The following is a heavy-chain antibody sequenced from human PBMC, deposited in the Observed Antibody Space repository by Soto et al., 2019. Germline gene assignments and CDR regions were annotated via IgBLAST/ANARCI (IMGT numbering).Heavy chain of an antibody. CDR3: ARVTYDSFTAYSYYFDY. V-gene: IGHV4-59*01. CDR1: GDSIRPYY. J-gene: IGHJ4*02. D-gene: IGHD3-9*01. Sequence: SETLSLTCTVSGDSIRPYYWTWIRQPPGKGLEWIGYVYYSGSVNYKSSLKSRVTMSVDTSKNQFSLRPNSVTAADTAVYYCARVTYDSFTAYSYYFDYWGQETLFTVSS. CDR2: VYYSGSV.